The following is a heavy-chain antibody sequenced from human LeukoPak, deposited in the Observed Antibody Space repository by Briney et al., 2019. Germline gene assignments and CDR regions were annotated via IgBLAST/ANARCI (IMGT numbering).Heavy chain of an antibody. CDR1: GGSIGTTNYY. CDR3: ARQRADYFYYYVDV. V-gene: IGHV4-39*01. J-gene: IGHJ6*03. D-gene: IGHD3-9*01. CDR2: IYYSETT. Sequence: SETLSLTCTVSGGSIGTTNYYWGWLRQPPGKGLEWIGSIYYSETTYDNPSLESRVTISIETSKNQFSLELSSVTAADTAVYYCARQRADYFYYYVDVWGKGTTVTVS.